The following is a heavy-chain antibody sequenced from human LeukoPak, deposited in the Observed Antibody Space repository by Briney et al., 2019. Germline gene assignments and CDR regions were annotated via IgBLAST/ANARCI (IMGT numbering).Heavy chain of an antibody. J-gene: IGHJ3*02. CDR1: GGTFSSYA. Sequence: GAPGKVSCKASGGTFSSYAISWVRQAPGPGLEWMGRIIPILGIANYAQKFQGRVTITADKSTSTAYMELSSLRSEDTAVYYCFIGTMVRGVNAFDIWGQGTMVTVSS. D-gene: IGHD3-10*01. CDR3: FIGTMVRGVNAFDI. V-gene: IGHV1-69*04. CDR2: IIPILGIA.